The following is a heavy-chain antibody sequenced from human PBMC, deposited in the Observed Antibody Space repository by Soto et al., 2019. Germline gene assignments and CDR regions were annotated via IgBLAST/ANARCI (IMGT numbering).Heavy chain of an antibody. D-gene: IGHD4-17*01. J-gene: IGHJ4*02. V-gene: IGHV3-30*18. CDR3: AKDYGTTGGFDY. CDR2: ISYDGSNK. Sequence: PGGSLRLSCAASGFTFSSYGMHWVRQAPGKGLEWVAVISYDGSNKYYADSVKGRFTISRDNSKNTLYLQMNSLRAEDTAVYYCAKDYGTTGGFDYWGQGTLVTVSS. CDR1: GFTFSSYG.